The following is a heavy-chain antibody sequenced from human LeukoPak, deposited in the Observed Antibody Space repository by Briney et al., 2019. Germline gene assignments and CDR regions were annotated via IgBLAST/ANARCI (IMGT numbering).Heavy chain of an antibody. CDR3: ARDSEYKGGVELGPDYYYYMDV. J-gene: IGHJ6*03. CDR1: GGTFSSYA. Sequence: ASVKVSCKASGGTFSSYAISWVRQAPGQGLEWMGGIIPIFGTANYAQKFQGRVTITTDESTSTAYMELSSLRSEDTAVYYCARDSEYKGGVELGPDYYYYMDVWGKGTTVTVSS. CDR2: IIPIFGTA. V-gene: IGHV1-69*05. D-gene: IGHD1-7*01.